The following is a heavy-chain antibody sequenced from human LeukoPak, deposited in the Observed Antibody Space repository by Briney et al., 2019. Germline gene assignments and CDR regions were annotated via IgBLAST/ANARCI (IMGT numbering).Heavy chain of an antibody. D-gene: IGHD3-10*01. Sequence: GGSLRLSCAASGFTFSSLTMHWVRQAPGKGLVWVSRIDSKGASATYADSVKGRFTVSRDNAKNTLYLEMYNLRVDDTAVYYCTTDWGSPGDYWGQGTLVTVSS. J-gene: IGHJ4*02. CDR1: GFTFSSLT. CDR3: TTDWGSPGDY. CDR2: IDSKGASA. V-gene: IGHV3-74*01.